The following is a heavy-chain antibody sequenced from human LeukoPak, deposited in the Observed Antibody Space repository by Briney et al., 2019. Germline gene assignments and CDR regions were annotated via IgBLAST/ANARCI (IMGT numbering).Heavy chain of an antibody. Sequence: PGRSLRLSCATSGFNFVVVAMDWIRQAPGKGLEWVGFIRHREYGGTAEYAASVNGRFAISRDDSKSIVYLQMNDLRTEDTGVYYCARERAGDVDYWGLGTLVTVSS. CDR1: GFNFVVVA. J-gene: IGHJ4*02. V-gene: IGHV3-49*03. CDR3: ARERAGDVDY. CDR2: IRHREYGGTA.